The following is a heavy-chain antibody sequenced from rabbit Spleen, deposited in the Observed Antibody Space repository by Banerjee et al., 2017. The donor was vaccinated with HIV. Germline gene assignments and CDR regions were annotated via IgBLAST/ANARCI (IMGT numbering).Heavy chain of an antibody. CDR3: ARLLDYASSTGYIFNL. CDR2: IYGGSSGTT. CDR1: GFSFSSSYY. J-gene: IGHJ4*01. V-gene: IGHV1S40*01. Sequence: QSVEESGGDLVKPGGTLTLTCTVSGFSFSSSYYMCWVRQAPGKGLEWIACIYGGSSGTTYYASWAKGRFTISKTSSTTVTLQMTSLTAADTATYFCARLLDYASSTGYIFNLWGQGTLVTVS. D-gene: IGHD1-1*01.